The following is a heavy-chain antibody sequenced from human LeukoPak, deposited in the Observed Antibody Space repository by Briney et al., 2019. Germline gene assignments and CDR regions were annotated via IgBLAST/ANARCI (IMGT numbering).Heavy chain of an antibody. J-gene: IGHJ4*02. D-gene: IGHD3-16*01. CDR2: IKQDRSEK. Sequence: GGSLRLSCAASGFTFTNYWMSWVRQAPGKGLELVANIKQDRSEKYYVDSVKGRFTISRDNAKNSLYLQMNSLRAEDTAVYYCARDRAAGAYPWYFDYWGQGTLVTVSS. CDR3: ARDRAAGAYPWYFDY. CDR1: GFTFTNYW. V-gene: IGHV3-7*01.